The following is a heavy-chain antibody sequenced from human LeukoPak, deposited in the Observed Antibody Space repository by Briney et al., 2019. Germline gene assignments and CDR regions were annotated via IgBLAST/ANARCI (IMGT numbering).Heavy chain of an antibody. J-gene: IGHJ4*02. CDR2: IIPIFGTA. V-gene: IGHV1-69*13. CDR3: ASASHITMLRGANDY. CDR1: GGTFSSYT. Sequence: SVKVSCKASGGTFSSYTFSWVRQAPGQGLEWTGGIIPIFGTANYAQKFQGRVTITADESTSTAYMELSSLRSEDTAVYYCASASHITMLRGANDYWGQGTLVTVSS. D-gene: IGHD3-10*01.